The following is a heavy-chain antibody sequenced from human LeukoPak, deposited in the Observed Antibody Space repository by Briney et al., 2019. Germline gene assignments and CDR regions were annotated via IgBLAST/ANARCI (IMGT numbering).Heavy chain of an antibody. CDR1: GFTFSSHG. CDR2: VSYDGSNK. J-gene: IGHJ6*02. D-gene: IGHD4-11*01. CDR3: ARDHYTFHYYYGMDV. Sequence: PGGSLRLSCAASGFTFSSHGMHWVRQAPGKGLEWVAVVSYDGSNKYYADSVKGRFTISRHNSKNTLYLQMNSLRAEDTAVYYCARDHYTFHYYYGMDVWGQGTTVTVSS. V-gene: IGHV3-30*03.